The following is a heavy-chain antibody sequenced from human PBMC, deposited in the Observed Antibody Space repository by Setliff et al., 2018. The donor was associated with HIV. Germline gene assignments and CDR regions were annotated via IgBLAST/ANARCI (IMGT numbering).Heavy chain of an antibody. CDR1: GFTFSNYW. V-gene: IGHV3-7*01. Sequence: PGESLKISCAASGFTFSNYWMSWVRQAPGKGLEWVANIKQDGSEQFYVDSVKGRFTISRDNAKNSLSLQMNSLRAEDTAVYYCARSVGSGWPELFDYWGQGALVTVSS. J-gene: IGHJ4*02. D-gene: IGHD3-22*01. CDR2: IKQDGSEQ. CDR3: ARSVGSGWPELFDY.